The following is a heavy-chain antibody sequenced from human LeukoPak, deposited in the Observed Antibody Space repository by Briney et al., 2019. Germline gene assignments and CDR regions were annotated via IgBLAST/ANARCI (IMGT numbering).Heavy chain of an antibody. CDR3: ARHYYDSSGPDI. V-gene: IGHV4-39*01. Sequence: SESLSLTCTVSGGSPSNINYCWDWIRHPPGKGLEWTGSIYFRPSTHYTTSLKSRVTISVDTSKNQFSLKLNYVTAADTSVYFCARHYYDSSGPDIWGQGTMVTVSS. CDR2: IYFRPST. D-gene: IGHD3-22*01. CDR1: GGSPSNINYC. J-gene: IGHJ3*02.